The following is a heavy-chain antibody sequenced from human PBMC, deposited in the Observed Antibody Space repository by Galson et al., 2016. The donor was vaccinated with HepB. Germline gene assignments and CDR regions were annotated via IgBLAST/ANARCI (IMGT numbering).Heavy chain of an antibody. J-gene: IGHJ5*02. CDR3: ARDAYFHVSGILVS. V-gene: IGHV1-3*01. D-gene: IGHD3-10*01. CDR2: FNAGTGNT. Sequence: SVKVSCKASGYIFTSYAIHWLRQARGQRLEWLGCFNAGTGNTEYPEKFQGRVTITRDTTASTAYMELSSLRSEDSATYFCARDAYFHVSGILVSWGQGSLVTVS. CDR1: GYIFTSYA.